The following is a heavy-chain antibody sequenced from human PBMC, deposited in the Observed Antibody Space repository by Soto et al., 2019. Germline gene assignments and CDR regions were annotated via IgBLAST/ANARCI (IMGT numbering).Heavy chain of an antibody. J-gene: IGHJ5*02. Sequence: SETLSLTCSVSATSIRSSNYYWGWVRQPPGKGLEWIGSINYSGRTYQNPSLKSRATISIDMSENQFSLKLTSVTAADTAMYFCARLSGGRSVYFDPWGQGILVTVSS. V-gene: IGHV4-39*01. CDR2: INYSGRT. CDR1: ATSIRSSNYY. D-gene: IGHD2-8*02. CDR3: ARLSGGRSVYFDP.